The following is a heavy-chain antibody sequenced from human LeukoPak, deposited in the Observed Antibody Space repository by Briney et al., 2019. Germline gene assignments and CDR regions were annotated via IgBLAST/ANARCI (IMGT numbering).Heavy chain of an antibody. V-gene: IGHV4-59*10. Sequence: ASETLSLTCAVYGGSFSGYYWSWIRQPPGKGLEWIGRIYTSGSTNYNPSLKSRVTMSVDTSKNQFSLKLSSVTAADTAVYYCARWVYSSSWSNWFDPWGQGTLVTVSS. CDR2: IYTSGST. J-gene: IGHJ5*02. CDR1: GGSFSGYY. D-gene: IGHD6-13*01. CDR3: ARWVYSSSWSNWFDP.